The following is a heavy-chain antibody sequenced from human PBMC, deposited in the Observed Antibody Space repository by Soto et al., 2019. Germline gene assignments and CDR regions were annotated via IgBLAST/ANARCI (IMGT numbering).Heavy chain of an antibody. CDR3: ASFYCSSTSCYRSEGY. V-gene: IGHV5-10-1*01. CDR2: IDPSDSYT. D-gene: IGHD2-2*02. Sequence: GESLKISCKGSGYSFTSYWISWVRQMPGKGLEWMGRIDPSDSYTNYSPPFQGHVTISADKSISTAYPQWSSLKASDTAMYYCASFYCSSTSCYRSEGYWGQGTLVTVSS. J-gene: IGHJ4*02. CDR1: GYSFTSYW.